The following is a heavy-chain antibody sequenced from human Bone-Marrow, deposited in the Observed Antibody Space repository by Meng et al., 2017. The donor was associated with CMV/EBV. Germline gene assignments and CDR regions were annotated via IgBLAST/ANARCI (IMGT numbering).Heavy chain of an antibody. CDR3: ARDGAVGATGNYYYYGMDV. CDR2: INPSGGST. D-gene: IGHD1-26*01. Sequence: ASVKVSCKASGYTFTSYYMHWVRQAPGQGLEWMGIINPSGGSTSYAQKFQGRVTMTRDTSTSTVYMELSSLRSEDTAVYYCARDGAVGATGNYYYYGMDVWGQGPTVTVSA. CDR1: GYTFTSYY. V-gene: IGHV1-46*01. J-gene: IGHJ6*01.